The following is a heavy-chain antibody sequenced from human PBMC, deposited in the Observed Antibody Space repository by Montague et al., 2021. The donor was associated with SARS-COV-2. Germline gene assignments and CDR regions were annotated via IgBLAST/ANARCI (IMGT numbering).Heavy chain of an antibody. Sequence: SLRLSCAASGFTFNDYTLSWVRQAPGRGLEWVSATTIGNTDVQYAASVKGRFSTSRDSARSSMFLQMSSLRADDTAIYYCARHYSGFDSFFDYWGQGALVTVSS. D-gene: IGHD6-19*01. CDR1: GFTFNDYT. J-gene: IGHJ4*02. V-gene: IGHV3-21*01. CDR3: ARHYSGFDSFFDY. CDR2: TTIGNTDV.